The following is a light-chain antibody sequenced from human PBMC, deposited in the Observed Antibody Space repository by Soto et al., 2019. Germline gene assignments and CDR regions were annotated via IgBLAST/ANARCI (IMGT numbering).Light chain of an antibody. V-gene: IGKV3D-15*01. CDR3: QQYNNWPPLT. Sequence: EIVMTQSLATLSVSPGDRVTLSCRASQNIDNNLAWYQQRPGQPPRLLIYGASTRPNGIPARFSGSGSGTEFTLTISSLQSEDFAVYCCQQYNNWPPLTFGGGTKVEIK. CDR1: QNIDNN. J-gene: IGKJ4*01. CDR2: GAS.